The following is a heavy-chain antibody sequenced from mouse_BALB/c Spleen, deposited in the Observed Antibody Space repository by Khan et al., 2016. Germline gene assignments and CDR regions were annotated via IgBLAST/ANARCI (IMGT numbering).Heavy chain of an antibody. V-gene: IGHV3-2*02. CDR1: GYSITSDYA. CDR3: ARLERAWFAY. CDR2: INYSGST. Sequence: EVQLQESGPGLVKPSQSLSLTCTVTGYSITSDYAWNWIRQFPGNKLEWMGYINYSGSTSYNPSLKSRISITRDTSKNQFFLQLNSVTTEDTATYYCARLERAWFAYWDQGTLVTVSA. J-gene: IGHJ3*01.